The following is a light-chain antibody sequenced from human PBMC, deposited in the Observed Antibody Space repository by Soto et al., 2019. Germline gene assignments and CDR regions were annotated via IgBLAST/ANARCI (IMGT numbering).Light chain of an antibody. CDR1: QSVDHW. CDR2: RTS. CDR3: QQYSHYSRT. J-gene: IGKJ1*01. Sequence: DIQLTQSASTLSASIGDRVTITCRASQSVDHWLAWYQQKPGEAPKLLISRTSTLQSGVPSRFSGSGSGTEFTLTIIGLQPDDFATYYCQQYSHYSRTFGQGTKVEI. V-gene: IGKV1-5*03.